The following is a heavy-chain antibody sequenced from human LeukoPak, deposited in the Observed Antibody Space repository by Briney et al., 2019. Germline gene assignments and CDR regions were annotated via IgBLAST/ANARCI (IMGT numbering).Heavy chain of an antibody. CDR2: IYYSGST. CDR3: ARTKIRSRGFDY. V-gene: IGHV4-39*01. J-gene: IGHJ4*02. CDR1: GGSISSSSYY. D-gene: IGHD3-10*01. Sequence: SETLSLTCTVSGGSISSSSYYWGWIRQPPGKGLEWIGSIYYSGSTYYNPSLKSRVTISADTSKNQFSLKLSSVTAADTAVYYCARTKIRSRGFDYWGQGTLVTVSS.